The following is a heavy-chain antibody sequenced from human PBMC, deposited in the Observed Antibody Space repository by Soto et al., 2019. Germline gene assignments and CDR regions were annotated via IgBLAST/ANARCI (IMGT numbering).Heavy chain of an antibody. CDR2: ISYDGKHE. CDR1: GFVFNKFC. J-gene: IGHJ6*02. V-gene: IGHV3-30*02. D-gene: IGHD3-3*01. CDR3: AKDGITIFQGGYYYGLDV. Sequence: PGGSLRLSCTASGFVFNKFCITWVRRAPCKGLEWVGLISYDGKHEYYSDSVKGRFTISRDDSKNTVSLQMNSLRVEDTAVYYCAKDGITIFQGGYYYGLDVWGQGTTVTVSS.